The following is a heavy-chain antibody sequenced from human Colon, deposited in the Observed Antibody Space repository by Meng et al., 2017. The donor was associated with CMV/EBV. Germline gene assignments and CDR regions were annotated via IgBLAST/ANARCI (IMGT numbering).Heavy chain of an antibody. Sequence: SVKVSCKASGYTFSSYYMHWVRQAPGQGLEWIGRIIPFVGIANYARNFQGRVTITSDKSTGTSYMRLSSLRSEDTAVYYCATESWDYWGQGTLVTVSS. V-gene: IGHV1-69*04. J-gene: IGHJ4*02. CDR2: IIPFVGIA. CDR1: GYTFSSYY. CDR3: ATESWDY. D-gene: IGHD3-10*01.